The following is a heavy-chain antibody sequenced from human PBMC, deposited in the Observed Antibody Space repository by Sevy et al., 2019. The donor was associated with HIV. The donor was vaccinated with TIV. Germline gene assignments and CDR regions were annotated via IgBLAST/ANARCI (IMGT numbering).Heavy chain of an antibody. CDR3: ARGGESRSSWYYFDY. D-gene: IGHD6-13*01. CDR2: IYTSGST. CDR1: GGSISSYY. J-gene: IGHJ4*02. V-gene: IGHV4-4*07. Sequence: SETLSLTCTVSGGSISSYYWSWIRQPAGKGLEWIGRIYTSGSTNYNPSLKSRVTMSVDTSKNQFSLKLSYVTAADTAVYYCARGGESRSSWYYFDYWGQGTLVTVSS.